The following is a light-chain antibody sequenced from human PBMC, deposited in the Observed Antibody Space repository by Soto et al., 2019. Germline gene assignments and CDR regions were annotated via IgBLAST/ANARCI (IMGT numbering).Light chain of an antibody. CDR1: QGISNY. V-gene: IGKV1-16*01. CDR3: QQYDSYPVT. CDR2: AAS. Sequence: DIQMTQSPSSLSASVGDRVTITCRAGQGISNYVAWFQQKPGKAPKSLVYAASNLESEVPSRFSGSGSGTFFTLTIRSLQPEDLATYYCQQYDSYPVTFGGGTKVDMK. J-gene: IGKJ4*01.